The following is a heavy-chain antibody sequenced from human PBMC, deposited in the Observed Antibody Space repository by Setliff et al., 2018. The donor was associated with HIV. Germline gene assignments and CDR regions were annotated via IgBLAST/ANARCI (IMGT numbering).Heavy chain of an antibody. D-gene: IGHD6-25*01. V-gene: IGHV4-61*01. CDR3: ARYSPRGYTLTGPY. Sequence: PSETLSLTCTVSGGSASTGNYYWNWIRLPPGKGLEWIGYIYYSGSTKHNPSLKSRVTISLDTSKNQFSLKLTSVTAADTAVYYCARYSPRGYTLTGPYWGQGTLVTVSS. CDR1: GGSASTGNYY. J-gene: IGHJ4*02. CDR2: IYYSGST.